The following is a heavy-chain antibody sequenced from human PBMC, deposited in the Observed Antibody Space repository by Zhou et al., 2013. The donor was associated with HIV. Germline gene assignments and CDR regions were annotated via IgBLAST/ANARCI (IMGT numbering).Heavy chain of an antibody. Sequence: QVQLVQSGAEVKKPGASVKVSCKASGYTFTSYGISWVRQAPGQGLEWMGWISAYNGNTNYAQKLQGRVTMTTDTSTSTAYMELRSLRSDDTAVYYCARVRGYCSSTSCPKLSYYYYYMDVWGKGTTVTVSS. CDR2: ISAYNGNT. V-gene: IGHV1-18*01. D-gene: IGHD2-2*01. J-gene: IGHJ6*03. CDR1: GYTFTSYG. CDR3: ARVRGYCSSTSCPKLSYYYYYMDV.